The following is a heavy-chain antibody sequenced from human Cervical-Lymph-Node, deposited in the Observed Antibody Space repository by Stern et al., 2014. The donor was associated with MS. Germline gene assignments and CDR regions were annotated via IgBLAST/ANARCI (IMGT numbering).Heavy chain of an antibody. J-gene: IGHJ4*02. D-gene: IGHD4-23*01. V-gene: IGHV3-30*18. CDR1: GFPFGNSG. Sequence: QVQLVESGGGVVQPGRSLRLSCAASGFPFGNSGLHWVRQAPGRGLEWVALISYDGSSRIYADSVKGRFPISRDTSKNTLYLQMNSLRADDTAVYYCAKAPVVYSAPLDYWGQGTLVTVSS. CDR3: AKAPVVYSAPLDY. CDR2: ISYDGSSR.